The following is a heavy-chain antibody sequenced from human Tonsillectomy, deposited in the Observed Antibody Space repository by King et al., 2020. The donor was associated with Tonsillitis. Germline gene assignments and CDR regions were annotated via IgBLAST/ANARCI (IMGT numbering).Heavy chain of an antibody. Sequence: VQLVESGGGLVQPGGSLRLSCVASGFTFSSYAMNWVRQAPGKGLEWVSAISGSGGSTYYADSVKGQFTISRDNSKNTLYLQMNSLRAEDTAVYYCAKGDGYCSGGSCYSTFSSFDYWGQGTLVTVSS. CDR3: AKGDGYCSGGSCYSTFSSFDY. J-gene: IGHJ4*02. CDR2: ISGSGGST. V-gene: IGHV3-23*04. D-gene: IGHD2-15*01. CDR1: GFTFSSYA.